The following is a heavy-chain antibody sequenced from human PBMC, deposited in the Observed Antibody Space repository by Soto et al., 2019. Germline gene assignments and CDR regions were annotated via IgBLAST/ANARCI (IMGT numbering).Heavy chain of an antibody. V-gene: IGHV1-18*01. J-gene: IGHJ5*02. CDR2: ISAYNGDTET. D-gene: IGHD3-16*02. Sequence: ASVKVSCKASGYTFSTYGISWVRQAPGQGLEWMGWISAYNGDTETNYAQKFQGRVTITADKSTSTAYMELSSLRSEDTAVYYCARTLIQQLGDLSLDAWFDPWGQGTLVTVSS. CDR1: GYTFSTYG. CDR3: ARTLIQQLGDLSLDAWFDP.